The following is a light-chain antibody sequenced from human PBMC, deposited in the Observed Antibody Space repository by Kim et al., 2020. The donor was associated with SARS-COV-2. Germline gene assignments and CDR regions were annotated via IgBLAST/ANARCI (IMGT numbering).Light chain of an antibody. CDR2: AAS. Sequence: DIQMTQSPSSLSASVGDRVTITCRASQSISSYLNWYQQKPGKAPKLLIYAASSLQSGVPSRFSGSGSGTDFTLTISSLQPEDFATYYCQQSYTTPSCTFGQGTKLEI. V-gene: IGKV1-39*01. CDR1: QSISSY. CDR3: QQSYTTPSCT. J-gene: IGKJ2*02.